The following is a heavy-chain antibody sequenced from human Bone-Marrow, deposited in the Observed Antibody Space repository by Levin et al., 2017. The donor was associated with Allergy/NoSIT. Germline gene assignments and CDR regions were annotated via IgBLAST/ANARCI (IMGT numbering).Heavy chain of an antibody. CDR3: AKSSAYDSSSYYFDS. V-gene: IGHV3-23*01. CDR1: GFRFSDYV. CDR2: ISGSGDNT. D-gene: IGHD3-22*01. J-gene: IGHJ4*02. Sequence: GESLKISCAASGFRFSDYVMNWVRQAPGKGLEWVSVISGSGDNTYYADSVKGRFTISRDTSKNTLYLQMNSLSAEDTALYYCAKSSAYDSSSYYFDSWGQGTPVTVSS.